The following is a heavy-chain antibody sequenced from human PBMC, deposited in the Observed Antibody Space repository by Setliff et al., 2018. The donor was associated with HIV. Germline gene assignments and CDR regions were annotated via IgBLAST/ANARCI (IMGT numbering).Heavy chain of an antibody. CDR2: IIPIFGTA. Sequence: SVKVSCKTSGGTLNSYAISWVRQAPGQGLEWMGGIIPIFGTANYAQKFQGRVTITADESTSTAYMELSRLISDDTAVYYCARESRDIVATSPLDYWGQGTLVTVSS. CDR3: ARESRDIVATSPLDY. V-gene: IGHV1-69*13. J-gene: IGHJ4*02. D-gene: IGHD5-12*01. CDR1: GGTLNSYA.